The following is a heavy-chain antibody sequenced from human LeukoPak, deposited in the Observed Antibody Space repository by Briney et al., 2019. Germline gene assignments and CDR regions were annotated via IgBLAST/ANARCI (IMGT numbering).Heavy chain of an antibody. CDR3: ARKTIRFLEWLPHTTPLRSINWFDP. J-gene: IGHJ5*02. CDR2: INHSGST. CDR1: GGSFSGYY. D-gene: IGHD3-3*01. Sequence: SETLSLTCAVYGGSFSGYYWSWIRQPPGKGLEWIGEINHSGSTNYNPSLKSRVTISVDTSKNQFSLKLSSVTAADTAVYYCARKTIRFLEWLPHTTPLRSINWFDPWGQGTLVTVSS. V-gene: IGHV4-34*01.